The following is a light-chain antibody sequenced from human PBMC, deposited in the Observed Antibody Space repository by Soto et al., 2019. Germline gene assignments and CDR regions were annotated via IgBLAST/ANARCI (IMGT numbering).Light chain of an antibody. CDR3: QQSGSSPLT. Sequence: EIVLTQSPGTLSLSPGERATLSCRASQSVSSSYLAWYQQKPGQAPRLLIYGASSRATGIPDRFSGSGSGTDFTLTISRLVPEDSAVYYCQQSGSSPLTFGGGTTVEIK. J-gene: IGKJ4*01. CDR2: GAS. V-gene: IGKV3-20*01. CDR1: QSVSSSY.